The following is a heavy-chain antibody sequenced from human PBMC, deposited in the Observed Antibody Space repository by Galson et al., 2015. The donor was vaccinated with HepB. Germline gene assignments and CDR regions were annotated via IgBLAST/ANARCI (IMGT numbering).Heavy chain of an antibody. Sequence: SLRLSCAASGFTFSSYSMNWVRQAPGKGLEWVSSISSSSSYIYYADSVKGRFTISRDNAKNSLYLQMNSLRAEDTAVYYCARGLRGSGYCSSTSCYTWYFDLWGRGTLVTVSS. V-gene: IGHV3-21*01. D-gene: IGHD2-2*02. CDR3: ARGLRGSGYCSSTSCYTWYFDL. CDR2: ISSSSSYI. J-gene: IGHJ2*01. CDR1: GFTFSSYS.